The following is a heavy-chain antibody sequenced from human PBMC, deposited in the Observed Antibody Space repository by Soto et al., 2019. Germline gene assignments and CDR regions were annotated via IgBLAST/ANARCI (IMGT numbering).Heavy chain of an antibody. CDR2: ISAYNGNT. J-gene: IGHJ4*02. CDR1: GYTFTSYG. Sequence: GASVKVSCKASGYTFTSYGISWVRQAPGQGLEWMGWISAYNGNTNYAQKLQGRVTMTTDTSTSTAYMELRSLRSDDTAVYYCARVEFPTTLRYFDWLLLDYWGQGTLVTVSS. CDR3: ARVEFPTTLRYFDWLLLDY. D-gene: IGHD3-9*01. V-gene: IGHV1-18*01.